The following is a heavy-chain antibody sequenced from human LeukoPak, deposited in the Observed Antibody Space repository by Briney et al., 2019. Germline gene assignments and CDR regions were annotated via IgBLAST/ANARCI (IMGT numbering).Heavy chain of an antibody. D-gene: IGHD1-26*01. CDR2: IYYSGST. J-gene: IGHJ5*02. CDR1: GGSISSYY. V-gene: IGHV4-59*01. Sequence: SETLSLTCTVSGGSISSYYWSWIRQPPGKGLEWIGYIYYSGSTNYNPSLKSRVTISVDTSKNQFSLKLSSVTAADTAVYYCARDSGTTGWFDPWGQGTLVTVSP. CDR3: ARDSGTTGWFDP.